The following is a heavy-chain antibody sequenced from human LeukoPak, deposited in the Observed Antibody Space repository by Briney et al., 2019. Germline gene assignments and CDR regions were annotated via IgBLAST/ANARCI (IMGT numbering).Heavy chain of an antibody. CDR1: GFTFSDYA. J-gene: IGHJ4*02. V-gene: IGHV3-49*04. CDR2: IRSKAYGGTT. Sequence: PGXXLRLSCTASGFTFSDYAMSWVRQAPGKGLEWVGFIRSKAYGGTTEYAASVKGRFTISRDDSKSIAYLEMNSLITEDTAVYYCTRGNQVLLYFFDYWGQGTLATVSS. CDR3: TRGNQVLLYFFDY. D-gene: IGHD2-2*01.